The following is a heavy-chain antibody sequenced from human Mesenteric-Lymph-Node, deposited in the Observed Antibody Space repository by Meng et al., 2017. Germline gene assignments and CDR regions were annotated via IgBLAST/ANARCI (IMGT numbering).Heavy chain of an antibody. Sequence: QVQLQQGGAGLLKPSETLSLTCTVSGGSISSYYWSWIRQPPGKGLEWIGHIYYSGSTNYNPSLKSRVTISVDTSKNQFSLKLSSVTATDTAVYYCARQSGYFDYWGQGTLVTVSS. V-gene: IGHV4-59*08. CDR2: IYYSGST. CDR1: GGSISSYY. D-gene: IGHD3-10*01. J-gene: IGHJ4*02. CDR3: ARQSGYFDY.